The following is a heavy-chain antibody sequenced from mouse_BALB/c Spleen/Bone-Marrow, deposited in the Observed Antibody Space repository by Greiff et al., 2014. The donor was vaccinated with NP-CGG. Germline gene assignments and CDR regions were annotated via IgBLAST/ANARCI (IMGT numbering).Heavy chain of an antibody. CDR1: GFNIKDYY. V-gene: IGHV14-4*02. CDR3: NARGDYDFDYFDY. D-gene: IGHD2-4*01. J-gene: IGHJ2*01. CDR2: IDPENGDT. Sequence: EVQLVESGAELVRSGASVKLSCTASGFNIKDYYMHGVKQRPEQGLEWIGWIDPENGDTEYAPKFQGKATMTADTSSNTAYLQLSSLTSEDTAVYYCNARGDYDFDYFDYWGQGTTLTVSS.